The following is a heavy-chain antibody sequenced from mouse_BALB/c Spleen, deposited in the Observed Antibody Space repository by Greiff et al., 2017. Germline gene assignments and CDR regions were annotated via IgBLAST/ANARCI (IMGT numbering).Heavy chain of an antibody. Sequence: EVQLVESGGGLVQPGGSLRLSCATSGFTFTDYYMSWVRQPPGKALEWLGFIRNKANGYTTEYSASVKGRFTISRDNSQSILYLQMNTLRAEDSATYYCARGSYAMDYWGQGTSVTVSS. V-gene: IGHV7-3*02. J-gene: IGHJ4*01. CDR2: IRNKANGYTT. CDR3: ARGSYAMDY. CDR1: GFTFTDYY. D-gene: IGHD3-1*01.